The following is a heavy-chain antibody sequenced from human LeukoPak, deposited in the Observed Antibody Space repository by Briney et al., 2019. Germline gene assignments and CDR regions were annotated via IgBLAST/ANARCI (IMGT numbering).Heavy chain of an antibody. CDR3: ARDWRYYDSSGYYH. V-gene: IGHV3-11*01. CDR2: ISSGSTI. Sequence: PGGSLRLSCAASGFTFSDYYMSWIRQAPGKGLEWVSYISSGSTIYYADSVKGRFTISRDNAKNSLYLQMNSLRAEDTAVYYCARDWRYYDSSGYYHWGQGTLVTVSS. D-gene: IGHD3-22*01. J-gene: IGHJ5*02. CDR1: GFTFSDYY.